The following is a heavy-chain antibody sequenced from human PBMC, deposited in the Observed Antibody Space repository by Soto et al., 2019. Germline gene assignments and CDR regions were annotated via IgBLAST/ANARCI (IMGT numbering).Heavy chain of an antibody. Sequence: QVQLVQSGAEVKKPGASVKVSCKASGYTFTSYAMHWVRQAPGQRLEWMGWSNAGNGNTKYSQKFQGRVTITRDTSASTAYLELSSLRSEDTTVYYCARDLGGWTDYWGQGTLVTVSS. D-gene: IGHD6-19*01. CDR2: SNAGNGNT. CDR3: ARDLGGWTDY. J-gene: IGHJ4*02. CDR1: GYTFTSYA. V-gene: IGHV1-3*01.